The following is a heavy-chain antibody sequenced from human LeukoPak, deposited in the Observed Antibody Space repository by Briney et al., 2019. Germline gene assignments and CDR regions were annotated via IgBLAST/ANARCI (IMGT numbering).Heavy chain of an antibody. J-gene: IGHJ5*02. CDR3: AGDYDFWSGYYIGGNWFDP. Sequence: GGSLRLFCAASGFTFSRYSMHWVRQARGKGLEWVSSISSRSSYIFYADLVKGRFTIHRDNAKNSLYLQMNSLRAEDTAVYYCAGDYDFWSGYYIGGNWFDPWGQGTLVTVSS. D-gene: IGHD3-3*01. CDR1: GFTFSRYS. CDR2: ISSRSSYI. V-gene: IGHV3-21*01.